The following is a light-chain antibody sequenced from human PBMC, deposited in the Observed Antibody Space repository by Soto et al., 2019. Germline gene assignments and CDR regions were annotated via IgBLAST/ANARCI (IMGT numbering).Light chain of an antibody. CDR3: QQYYSYPRT. Sequence: TQSPGTLSLSPGERATLSCRASQSVSRYLAWYQQKPGKAPKLLIYAASTLQSGVPSRFSGSGSGTDFTLTISCLQSEDFATYYCQQYYSYPRTFGQGTKVEIK. CDR2: AAS. V-gene: IGKV1-8*01. J-gene: IGKJ1*01. CDR1: QSVSRY.